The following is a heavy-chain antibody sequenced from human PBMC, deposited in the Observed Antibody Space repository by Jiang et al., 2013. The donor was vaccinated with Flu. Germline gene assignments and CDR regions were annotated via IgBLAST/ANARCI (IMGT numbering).Heavy chain of an antibody. CDR3: ARRENYDRSPGRYFDY. V-gene: IGHV1-3*01. CDR1: GYTFTSYA. Sequence: GAEVKKPGASVKVSCKASGYTFTSYAMHWVRQAPGQRLEWMGWINAGNGNTKYSQKFQGRVTITRDTSASTAYMELSSLRSEDTAVYYCARRENYDRSPGRYFDYWGQGTLVTVSS. D-gene: IGHD3-22*01. CDR2: INAGNGNT. J-gene: IGHJ4*02.